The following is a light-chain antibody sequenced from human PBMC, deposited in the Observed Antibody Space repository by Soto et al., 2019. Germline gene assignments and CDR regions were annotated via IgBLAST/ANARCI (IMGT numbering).Light chain of an antibody. V-gene: IGLV2-14*01. CDR1: SSDVGAYTY. CDR3: SSYTSSNTLI. J-gene: IGLJ2*01. Sequence: QSVLTQPASVSGSPGQSITISCTGTSSDVGAYTYVSWYQQHPGKAPKLMIYDVSIRPSGVSDRFSGSKSGNTASLTISGLQAEDEADYYCSSYTSSNTLIFGGGTKVTVL. CDR2: DVS.